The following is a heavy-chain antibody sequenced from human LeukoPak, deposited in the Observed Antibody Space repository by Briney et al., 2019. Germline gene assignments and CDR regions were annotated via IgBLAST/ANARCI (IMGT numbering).Heavy chain of an antibody. D-gene: IGHD6-13*01. CDR2: IYYSGGT. V-gene: IGHV4-59*08. CDR3: ARHGRTTSGSWYGAFDY. Sequence: PSETLSLTCTVSDGSISSYYWSWLRQPPGKGLEWLGYIYYSGGTSYNPSLKSRVTISVDTSKNQFSLRLSSVTASDTAVYHCARHGRTTSGSWYGAFDYWGQGTLVTVSS. CDR1: DGSISSYY. J-gene: IGHJ4*02.